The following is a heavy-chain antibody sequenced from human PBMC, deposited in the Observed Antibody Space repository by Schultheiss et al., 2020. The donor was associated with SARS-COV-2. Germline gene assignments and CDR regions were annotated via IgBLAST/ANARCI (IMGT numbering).Heavy chain of an antibody. V-gene: IGHV4-4*07. Sequence: GSLRLSCTVSGGSISSYYWSWIRQPAGKGLEWIGRIYTSGSTNYNPSLKSRVTISVDTSKNQFSLKLSSVTAADTAVYYCASLPRGWYVHSTHWGQGTLVTVSS. CDR1: GGSISSYY. CDR3: ASLPRGWYVHSTH. J-gene: IGHJ4*02. D-gene: IGHD6-19*01. CDR2: IYTSGST.